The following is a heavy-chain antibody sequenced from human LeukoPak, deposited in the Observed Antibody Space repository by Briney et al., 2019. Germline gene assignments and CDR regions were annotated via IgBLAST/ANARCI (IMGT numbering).Heavy chain of an antibody. J-gene: IGHJ4*02. V-gene: IGHV1-69*01. Sequence: ASVKVSCKAFGGTFSSHEISWVRQAPGQGLEWMGGITPMFGIAKYAQKFQGRVTISAVESMSTVHMELSSLRSEDTAKYYCARGWLADSTVVTPYNYWGQGTVVTVSS. D-gene: IGHD4-23*01. CDR3: ARGWLADSTVVTPYNY. CDR1: GGTFSSHE. CDR2: ITPMFGIA.